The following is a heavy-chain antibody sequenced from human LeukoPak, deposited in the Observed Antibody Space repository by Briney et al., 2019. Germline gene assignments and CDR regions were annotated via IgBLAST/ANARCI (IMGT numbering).Heavy chain of an antibody. CDR2: ICYSGST. Sequence: PSETLSLTCTVSGGSISTYYWSWIRQPPGKGLEWIGYICYSGSTNYNPSLKSRVTISVDTSKNQFSPKLSSVTAADTAVYYCARTSSGYGDHFDYWGQGTLVTVSS. J-gene: IGHJ4*02. CDR3: ARTSSGYGDHFDY. V-gene: IGHV4-59*01. CDR1: GGSISTYY. D-gene: IGHD4-17*01.